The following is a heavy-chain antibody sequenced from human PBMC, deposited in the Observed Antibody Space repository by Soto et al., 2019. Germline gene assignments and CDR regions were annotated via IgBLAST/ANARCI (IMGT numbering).Heavy chain of an antibody. CDR3: ARDRLGTAMAKYYYGMDV. CDR1: GGSISSGGYY. CDR2: IYYSGST. D-gene: IGHD5-18*01. J-gene: IGHJ6*02. V-gene: IGHV4-31*03. Sequence: SETLSLTCTVSGGSISSGGYYWSCMRQHPGKGLEWIGYIYYSGSTYYNPSLKSRVTISVDTSKNQFSLKLSSVTAADTAVYYCARDRLGTAMAKYYYGMDVWGQGTTVTVSS.